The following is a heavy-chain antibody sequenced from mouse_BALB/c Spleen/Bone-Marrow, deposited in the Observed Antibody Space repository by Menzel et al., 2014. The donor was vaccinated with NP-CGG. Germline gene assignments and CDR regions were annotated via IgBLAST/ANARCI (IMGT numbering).Heavy chain of an antibody. CDR1: GYTFSSYW. CDR2: ILPGSGST. CDR3: ATGGSPTDY. Sequence: VQLQQSGAELMKPGASVKISCKATGYTFSSYWIEWVKQRPGHGLEWIGEILPGSGSTNYSEKFKGKATFTADTSSNTAYMQLSSLTSEDSAVYYCATGGSPTDYWGQGTSVTVSS. V-gene: IGHV1-9*01. D-gene: IGHD1-1*02. J-gene: IGHJ4*01.